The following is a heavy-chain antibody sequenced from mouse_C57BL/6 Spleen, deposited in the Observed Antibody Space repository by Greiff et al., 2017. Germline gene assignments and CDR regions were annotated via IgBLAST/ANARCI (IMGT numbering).Heavy chain of an antibody. Sequence: QVHVKQSGAELVKPGASVKISCKASGYAFSSYWMNWVKQRPAKGLEWIGQIYPGDGDTNYNGKFKGKATLTADKSSSTAYMQLSSLTSDDSAVYFCARLGGYEGYFDYWGKGTTLTVSS. V-gene: IGHV1-80*01. J-gene: IGHJ2*01. D-gene: IGHD2-2*01. CDR1: GYAFSSYW. CDR3: ARLGGYEGYFDY. CDR2: IYPGDGDT.